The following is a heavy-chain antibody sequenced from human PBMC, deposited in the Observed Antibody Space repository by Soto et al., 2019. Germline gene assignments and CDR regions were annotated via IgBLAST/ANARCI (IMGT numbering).Heavy chain of an antibody. CDR2: ISPIFGTA. CDR1: GGTFSSYA. D-gene: IGHD2-8*01. J-gene: IGHJ6*02. V-gene: IGHV1-69*12. Sequence: QVQLVQSGAEVKKPGSSVKVSCKASGGTFSSYAISWVRQAPGQGLEWMGGISPIFGTADYAQKFQGRVTITADESTRTADMELSSLRSEYTAVYYCACTVSNYYCYGMAVWGQGTTVTVSS. CDR3: ACTVSNYYCYGMAV.